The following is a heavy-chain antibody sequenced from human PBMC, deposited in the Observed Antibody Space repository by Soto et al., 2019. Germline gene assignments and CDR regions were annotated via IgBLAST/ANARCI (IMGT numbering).Heavy chain of an antibody. CDR2: IYPGDSDT. CDR1: GYSFTIYC. V-gene: IGHV5-51*01. CDR3: ARPTPDCSGGSCYFDY. J-gene: IGHJ4*02. D-gene: IGHD2-15*01. Sequence: GESLKISCDGSGYSFTIYCIGLVLQMPGKGLEWMGIIYPGDSDTRYSPSFQGQVTISADKSISTAYLQWSSLKASDTAMCYCARPTPDCSGGSCYFDYWGQGTLVTVSS.